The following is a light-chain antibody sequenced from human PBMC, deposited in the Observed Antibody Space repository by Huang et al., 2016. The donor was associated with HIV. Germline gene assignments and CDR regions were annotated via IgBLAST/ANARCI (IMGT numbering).Light chain of an antibody. V-gene: IGKV3-15*01. Sequence: EIVMTQSPATLSVSPGERATLSCRASQSVSSNLAWYQQNPGQAPRLLIQGASTRATGIPARFSGSGSGTEFTLTISSLQSEDFAVYYCQQYNNWPPTFGQGTKVGIK. CDR1: QSVSSN. CDR3: QQYNNWPPT. CDR2: GAS. J-gene: IGKJ1*01.